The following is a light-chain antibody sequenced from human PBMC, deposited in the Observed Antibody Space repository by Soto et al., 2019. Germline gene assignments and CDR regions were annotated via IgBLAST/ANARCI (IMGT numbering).Light chain of an antibody. CDR3: QQYGSSPWT. J-gene: IGKJ1*01. V-gene: IGKV3-20*01. CDR1: QSVSSSY. Sequence: EMVLTQSPGTLSLSPGERATLSCRASQSVSSSYLAWYQQKPGQAPRLLIYGASSRATGIPDRFSGSGSGTDFTLTISRLDPEDFAVYYGQQYGSSPWTFGQGTKVEIK. CDR2: GAS.